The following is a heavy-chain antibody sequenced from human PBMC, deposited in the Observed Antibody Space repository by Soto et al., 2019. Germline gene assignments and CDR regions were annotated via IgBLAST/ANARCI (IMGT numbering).Heavy chain of an antibody. Sequence: EVQLVESGGGLVQPGGSLRLSCAASEFTVSTNYMNWVRQAPGKGLEWGSLIHSGGRTYYPDSVKGRFTISRDNSKKTLYLQMNSLRAEDTAVYYCASSYSYGSFDYWGHGTLVTVSS. V-gene: IGHV3-66*01. CDR3: ASSYSYGSFDY. D-gene: IGHD5-18*01. J-gene: IGHJ4*01. CDR1: EFTVSTNY. CDR2: IHSGGRT.